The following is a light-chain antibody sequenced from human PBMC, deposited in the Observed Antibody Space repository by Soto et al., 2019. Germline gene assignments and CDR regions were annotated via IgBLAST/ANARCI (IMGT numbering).Light chain of an antibody. CDR3: SSYVGSNNFV. J-gene: IGLJ1*01. CDR1: RSDVGAYDY. V-gene: IGLV2-8*01. CDR2: EVN. Sequence: QSALTQPPSASGSPGQSVTISCTGTRSDVGAYDYVSWYQQHPGKAPKLMIYEVNERPSGVPDRFSGSKSGNTASLTVSGLQAEDEADYYCSSYVGSNNFVFGTGTKLTV.